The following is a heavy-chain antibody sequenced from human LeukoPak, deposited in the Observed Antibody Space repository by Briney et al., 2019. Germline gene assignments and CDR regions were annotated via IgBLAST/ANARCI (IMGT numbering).Heavy chain of an antibody. CDR1: GGSFSGYY. CDR3: ARGVGEYCSSTSCYGAEYFQH. CDR2: INHSGST. V-gene: IGHV4-34*01. Sequence: SETLSLTCAVYGGSFSGYYWSWLRQPPGKGLEWTGEINHSGSTNYNPSLKSRVTISVDTSKNQFSLKLSSVTAADTAVYYCARGVGEYCSSTSCYGAEYFQHWGQGTLVTVSS. J-gene: IGHJ1*01. D-gene: IGHD2-2*01.